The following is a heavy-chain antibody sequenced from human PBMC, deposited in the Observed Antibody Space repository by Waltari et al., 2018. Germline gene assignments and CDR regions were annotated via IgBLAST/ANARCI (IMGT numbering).Heavy chain of an antibody. CDR1: GVTVSRPG. V-gene: IGHV1-69*01. J-gene: IGHJ5*02. CDR3: AKEGGMGFWSGSWTWFDP. Sequence: QVQLEQSGPDVQKPGSSVRVPCKASGVTVSRPGISGLRQVPGQGLEWMGGIVPTFGAPKYAQKFQGRVTITADESTSTVYMELSSLKSEDTAVYYCAKEGGMGFWSGSWTWFDPWGQGTLVTVSS. D-gene: IGHD3-3*01. CDR2: IVPTFGAP.